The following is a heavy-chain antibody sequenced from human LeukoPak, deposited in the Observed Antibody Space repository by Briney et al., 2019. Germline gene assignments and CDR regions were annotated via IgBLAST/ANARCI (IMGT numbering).Heavy chain of an antibody. Sequence: PGESLTISCQASAYSFTNYWISCGRQMPGKGLVWMGRIDPSGSNTNYNPSFRGRVSISVDKSIATAFLQWSTLEASDTAMYYCARREPSGSFTLAFWGQGTPVIVSS. D-gene: IGHD3-10*01. CDR3: ARREPSGSFTLAF. V-gene: IGHV5-10-1*01. J-gene: IGHJ4*02. CDR2: IDPSGSNT. CDR1: AYSFTNYW.